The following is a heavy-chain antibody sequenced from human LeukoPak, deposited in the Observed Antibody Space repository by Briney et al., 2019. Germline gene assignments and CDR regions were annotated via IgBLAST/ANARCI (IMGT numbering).Heavy chain of an antibody. CDR1: GYTFTGYY. J-gene: IGHJ1*01. CDR3: ARGGSYSEYLQP. Sequence: ASVKVSCKASGYTFTGYYMHWVRQAPGQGLEWMGWINPNSGGTNYAQKFQGRVTMTSDTSISTAYMELSRLRSDDTALYYCARGGSYSEYLQPWGQGTLVTVSS. V-gene: IGHV1-2*02. D-gene: IGHD1-26*01. CDR2: INPNSGGT.